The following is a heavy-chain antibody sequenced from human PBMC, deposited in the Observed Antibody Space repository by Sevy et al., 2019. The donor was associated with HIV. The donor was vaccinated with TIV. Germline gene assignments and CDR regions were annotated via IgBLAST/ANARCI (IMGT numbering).Heavy chain of an antibody. Sequence: ASVKVSCKASGGTFNSYVVSWVRQAPGQGLEWMGEITPVLGSTHYAQKFKGRVTITADESTNTVYMELSSLRFEDTAVYYCERWSISIDYRGQGTLVTVSS. V-gene: IGHV1-69*13. CDR3: ERWSISIDY. D-gene: IGHD3-3*02. CDR2: ITPVLGST. J-gene: IGHJ4*02. CDR1: GGTFNSYV.